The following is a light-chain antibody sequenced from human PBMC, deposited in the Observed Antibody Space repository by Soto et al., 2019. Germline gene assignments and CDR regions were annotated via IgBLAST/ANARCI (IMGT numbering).Light chain of an antibody. J-gene: IGKJ2*03. V-gene: IGKV3-15*01. CDR3: QKYNNWPPYS. CDR2: GAS. CDR1: QSVSSN. Sequence: EIVMTQSPATLSVSPGERATLSCRASQSVSSNLAWYQQKPGQAPRLLIYGASTRATGIPARFSGSGSGTEFTLTISSLQSEDFAVYYCQKYNNWPPYSLGQGTKLEIK.